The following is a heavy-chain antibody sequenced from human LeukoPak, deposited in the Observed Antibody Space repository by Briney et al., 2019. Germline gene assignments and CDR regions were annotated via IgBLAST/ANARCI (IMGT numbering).Heavy chain of an antibody. V-gene: IGHV3-74*01. Sequence: GGSLRLSCAASGFTFSSYWMHWVRQAPGKGLVWVSRINSDGSSTSYADSVKGRFTISRDNAKNSLYLQMNSLRAEDTAVYYCARFSGFSSGWYMDYWGQGTLVTVSS. D-gene: IGHD6-19*01. CDR1: GFTFSSYW. J-gene: IGHJ4*02. CDR3: ARFSGFSSGWYMDY. CDR2: INSDGSST.